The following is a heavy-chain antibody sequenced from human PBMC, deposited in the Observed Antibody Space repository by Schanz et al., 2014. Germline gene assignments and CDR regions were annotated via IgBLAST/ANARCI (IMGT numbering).Heavy chain of an antibody. CDR1: GYTFTSYD. V-gene: IGHV1-8*01. J-gene: IGHJ4*02. Sequence: QVQLIQSGAEVKKPGASVKVSCTASGYTFTSYDINWVRQAPGQGLEWLGWMNPNSGNPGFAQKFRGRVTMTRNTSMSTAYIELHILTSEDTAVYYCARGRTFDYWGQGTRVTGSS. CDR3: ARGRTFDY. CDR2: MNPNSGNP.